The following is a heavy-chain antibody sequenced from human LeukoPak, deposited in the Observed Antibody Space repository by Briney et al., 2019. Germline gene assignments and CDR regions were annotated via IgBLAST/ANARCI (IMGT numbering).Heavy chain of an antibody. D-gene: IGHD6-19*01. Sequence: GGSLRLSCAASGFTFSDYYMSWIRQAPGKGLEWISYISYRGTTIYYADSVKGRFIISKDNAKNSLYLQMDSLRVEDTAVYYCARDPPRYSSGKGFGYWGQGTLVTVSS. J-gene: IGHJ4*02. CDR3: ARDPPRYSSGKGFGY. V-gene: IGHV3-11*04. CDR2: ISYRGTTI. CDR1: GFTFSDYY.